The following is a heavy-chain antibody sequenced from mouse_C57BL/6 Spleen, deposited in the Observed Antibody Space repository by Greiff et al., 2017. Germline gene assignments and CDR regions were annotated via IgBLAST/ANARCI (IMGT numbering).Heavy chain of an antibody. CDR1: GFSLTSYG. D-gene: IGHD2-2*01. Sequence: VKLMESGPGLVQPSQSLSITCTVSGFSLTSYGVHWVRQSPGKGLEWLGVIWSGGSTDYNAAFISRLSISKDNSKSQVFFKMNSLQADDTAIYYCARSTMVTTAAMDYWGQGTSVTVSS. V-gene: IGHV2-2*01. CDR3: ARSTMVTTAAMDY. CDR2: IWSGGST. J-gene: IGHJ4*01.